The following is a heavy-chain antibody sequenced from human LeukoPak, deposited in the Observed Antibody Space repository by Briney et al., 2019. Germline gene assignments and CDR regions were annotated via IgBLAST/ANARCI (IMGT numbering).Heavy chain of an antibody. Sequence: SETLSLTCTVSGGSIGTYYWSWIRQPPGKGLEWIGYIYYSGSTNYNPSLKSRVTISVDTSKNQFSLKLSSVTAADTAVYYCATCSSTSCYGFAFDYWGQGTLVTVSS. CDR2: IYYSGST. D-gene: IGHD2-2*01. J-gene: IGHJ4*02. CDR1: GGSIGTYY. CDR3: ATCSSTSCYGFAFDY. V-gene: IGHV4-59*12.